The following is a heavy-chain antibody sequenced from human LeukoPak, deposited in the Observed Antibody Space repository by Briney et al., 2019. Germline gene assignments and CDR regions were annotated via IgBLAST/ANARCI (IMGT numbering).Heavy chain of an antibody. V-gene: IGHV3-48*01. Sequence: GGSLRLSCAASGFTFSSDSMNWICQAPGNGLELVSYISSSSSTIYYADSVKSRFTISRDNAKNSLYLQMNSLRAEDTAVYYCARDLYYYGSGSNHDYWGQGTLVTVSS. CDR3: ARDLYYYGSGSNHDY. CDR2: ISSSSSTI. D-gene: IGHD3-10*01. J-gene: IGHJ4*02. CDR1: GFTFSSDS.